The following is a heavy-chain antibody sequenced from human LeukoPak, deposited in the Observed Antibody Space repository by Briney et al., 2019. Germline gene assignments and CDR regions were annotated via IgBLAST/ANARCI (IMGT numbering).Heavy chain of an antibody. CDR1: GFTFSRYW. J-gene: IGHJ4*02. Sequence: GGSLRLSCAASGFTFSRYWMSWVRQAPGKWLEWVANIKEDGSRNHYVDSVKGRFTISGDNAKNSLYLQMNSLRAEDTAVYYCARQLSGWYDADPYWGQGTLVTVSS. CDR3: ARQLSGWYDADPY. D-gene: IGHD6-19*01. V-gene: IGHV3-7*05. CDR2: IKEDGSRN.